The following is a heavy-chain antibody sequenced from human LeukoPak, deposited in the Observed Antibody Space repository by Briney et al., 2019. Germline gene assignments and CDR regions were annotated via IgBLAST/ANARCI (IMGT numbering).Heavy chain of an antibody. CDR2: IEPSGVTT. J-gene: IGHJ4*02. V-gene: IGHV1-46*01. CDR3: ARTMADGGTNY. Sequence: ASVEVSCKASGYTFTNYYIHWIRQAPGQGLEWMGRIEPSGVTTDYAQNFQGRVTLTSDTSATTVFMELKSLRSGDTAVYYCARTMADGGTNYWGQGTQVTVSS. D-gene: IGHD2-15*01. CDR1: GYTFTNYY.